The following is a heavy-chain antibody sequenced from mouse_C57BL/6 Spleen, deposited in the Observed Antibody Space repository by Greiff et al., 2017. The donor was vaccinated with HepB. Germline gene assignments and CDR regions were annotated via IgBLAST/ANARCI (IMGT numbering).Heavy chain of an antibody. CDR2: IDPSDSYT. Sequence: VQLQQPGAELVRPGTSVKLSCKASGYTFTSYWMHWVKQRPGQGLEWIGVIDPSDSYTNYNQKFKGKATLTVDTSSSTAYMQLSSLTSEDSAVYYCARKITTVAHWYFDVWGTGTTVTVSS. J-gene: IGHJ1*03. D-gene: IGHD1-1*01. CDR1: GYTFTSYW. V-gene: IGHV1-59*01. CDR3: ARKITTVAHWYFDV.